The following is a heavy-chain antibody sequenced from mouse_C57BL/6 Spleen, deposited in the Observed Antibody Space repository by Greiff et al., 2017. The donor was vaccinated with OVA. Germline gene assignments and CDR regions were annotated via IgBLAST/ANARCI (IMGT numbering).Heavy chain of an antibody. D-gene: IGHD1-1*01. J-gene: IGHJ2*01. CDR3: ARKATVVAPYFDY. CDR1: GYTFTSYW. Sequence: VQLQQPGAELVKPGASVKLSCKASGYTFTSYWMHWVKQRPGQGLEWIGMIHPNSGSTNYNEKFKSKATLTVDKSSSTAYMQLSSLTSEDSAVDYCARKATVVAPYFDYWGQGTTLTVSS. CDR2: IHPNSGST. V-gene: IGHV1-64*01.